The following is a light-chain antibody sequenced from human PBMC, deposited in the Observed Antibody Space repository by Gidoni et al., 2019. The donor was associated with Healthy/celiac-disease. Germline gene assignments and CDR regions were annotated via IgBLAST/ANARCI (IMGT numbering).Light chain of an antibody. CDR3: QQSYSNPPT. Sequence: IQITQSPSSLSASVGDRVTITCRASQSISSYLNWYQQKPGKAPKLLIYAASSLQSGVPSRFSGSGSGTDFTLTISSLQPEDFATYYCQQSYSNPPTFGHGTKVQIK. J-gene: IGKJ3*01. CDR2: AAS. V-gene: IGKV1-39*01. CDR1: QSISSY.